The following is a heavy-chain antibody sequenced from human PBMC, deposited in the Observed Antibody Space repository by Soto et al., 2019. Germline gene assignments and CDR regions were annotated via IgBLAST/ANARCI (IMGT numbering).Heavy chain of an antibody. CDR1: GFTFSSYA. J-gene: IGHJ3*02. CDR2: ISGSGGST. D-gene: IGHD2-15*01. V-gene: IGHV3-23*01. CDR3: AKDRPYCSGGSCYSEGDAFDI. Sequence: GGSLRLSCAASGFTFSSYAMSWVRQAPGKGLEWVSAISGSGGSTYYADSVKGRFTISRDNSKNTLYLQMNSPRAEDTAVYYCAKDRPYCSGGSCYSEGDAFDIWGQGTMVTVSS.